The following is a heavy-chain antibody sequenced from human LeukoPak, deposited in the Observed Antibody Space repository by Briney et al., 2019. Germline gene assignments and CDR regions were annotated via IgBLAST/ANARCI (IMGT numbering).Heavy chain of an antibody. D-gene: IGHD1-14*01. V-gene: IGHV3-30*02. CDR1: GFTFSSYG. CDR2: IQYDGSNK. Sequence: PGGSLRLSCAASGFTFSSYGMHWVRQAPCKGLEWVAFIQYDGSNKYYADSVKGRFTISRDNSRNTLYLQMNSLRGEDTAVYYCANKVAHHLDSWGQGTLVTVSS. J-gene: IGHJ4*02. CDR3: ANKVAHHLDS.